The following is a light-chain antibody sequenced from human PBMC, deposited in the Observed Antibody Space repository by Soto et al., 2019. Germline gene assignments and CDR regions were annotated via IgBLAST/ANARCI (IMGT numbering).Light chain of an antibody. J-gene: IGKJ1*01. V-gene: IGKV3-11*01. CDR1: QSISSY. CDR3: QQRSNWPRT. Sequence: EIVLTQSPATLSLSPGERATLSCRASQSISSYLGWYQQKPGQAPRLLIYDASNRATGIPVRLSGSGSVTDFTLTISSLEPEDFAVYYCQQRSNWPRTFGQGTTVEIK. CDR2: DAS.